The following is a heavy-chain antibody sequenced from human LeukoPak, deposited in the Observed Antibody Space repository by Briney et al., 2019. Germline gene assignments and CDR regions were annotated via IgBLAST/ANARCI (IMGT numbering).Heavy chain of an antibody. CDR1: GGTFSSYA. CDR3: ARREVDGSGSYYPFDY. J-gene: IGHJ4*02. CDR2: IIPILGIA. D-gene: IGHD3-10*01. V-gene: IGHV1-69*04. Sequence: SVKVSCKASGGTFSSYAISWVRQAPGQGLEWVGRIIPILGIANYAQKFQGRVTITANKSTSTAYMELSSLRSEDTAVYYCARREVDGSGSYYPFDYWGQGTLVTVSS.